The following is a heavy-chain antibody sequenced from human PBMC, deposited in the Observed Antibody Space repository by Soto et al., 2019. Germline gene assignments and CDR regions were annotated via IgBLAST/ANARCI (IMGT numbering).Heavy chain of an antibody. D-gene: IGHD6-13*01. CDR1: GFTFSDYY. J-gene: IGHJ6*02. CDR2: ISSSGSTI. CDR3: ASTPGIAAAGTKSGPNYYYGMDV. Sequence: PGGSLRLSCAASGFTFSDYYMSWIRQAPGKGLEWVSYISSSGSTIYYADSVKGRFTISRDNAKNSLYLQMNSLRAEDTAVYYCASTPGIAAAGTKSGPNYYYGMDVWGQGTTVTVSS. V-gene: IGHV3-11*01.